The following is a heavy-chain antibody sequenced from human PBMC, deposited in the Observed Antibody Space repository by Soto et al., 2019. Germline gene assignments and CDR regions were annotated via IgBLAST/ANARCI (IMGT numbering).Heavy chain of an antibody. D-gene: IGHD6-13*01. Sequence: PSETLSLTCAVYGGSFSGYYWSWIRQPPGKGLEWIGEINHSGSTNYNPSLKSRVTISVDTSKNQFSLKLSSVTAADTAVYYCARSSSWPTGGPFDYWGQGTLVTVSS. CDR1: GGSFSGYY. J-gene: IGHJ4*02. CDR2: INHSGST. CDR3: ARSSSWPTGGPFDY. V-gene: IGHV4-34*01.